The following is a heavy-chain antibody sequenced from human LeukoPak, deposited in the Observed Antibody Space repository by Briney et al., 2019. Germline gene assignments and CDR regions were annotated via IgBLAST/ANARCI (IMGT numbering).Heavy chain of an antibody. D-gene: IGHD7-27*01. CDR2: IKQDGSET. Sequence: GGSLRLSCAASGFTFSSYWMCWVRQIPGKGLEWVANIKQDGSETHYVDSVKGRFTISRDNSKTSLFLQMNSLRAEDTAVYYCARFSGLGSNWGRDYWGQGTLVTVSS. CDR1: GFTFSSYW. V-gene: IGHV3-7*05. J-gene: IGHJ4*02. CDR3: ARFSGLGSNWGRDY.